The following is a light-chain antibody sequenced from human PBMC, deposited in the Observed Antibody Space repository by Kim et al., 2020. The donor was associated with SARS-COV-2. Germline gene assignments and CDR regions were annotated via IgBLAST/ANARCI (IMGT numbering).Light chain of an antibody. CDR3: LKCISAPWT. V-gene: IGKV1-27*01. Sequence: ASVEDRVTITCHASQDILDFLALCQQRPGEEPRVLSYTASALRSGVPSRFSGNGSVTDFTLTISGLRPEDVGSYYCLKCISAPWTF. CDR1: QDILDF. J-gene: IGKJ1*01. CDR2: TAS.